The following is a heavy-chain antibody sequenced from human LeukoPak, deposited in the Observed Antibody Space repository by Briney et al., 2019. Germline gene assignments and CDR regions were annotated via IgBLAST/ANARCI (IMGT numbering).Heavy chain of an antibody. Sequence: GASVKVSCKASGGTFSSYAISWVRQAPGRGLEWMGGIIPIFGTANYAQKFQGRVTITADKSTSTAYMELSSLRSEDTAVYYCAGGVPYYYYYYMDVWGKGTTVNVSS. CDR2: IIPIFGTA. CDR1: GGTFSSYA. V-gene: IGHV1-69*06. CDR3: AGGVPYYYYYYMDV. J-gene: IGHJ6*03. D-gene: IGHD2-2*01.